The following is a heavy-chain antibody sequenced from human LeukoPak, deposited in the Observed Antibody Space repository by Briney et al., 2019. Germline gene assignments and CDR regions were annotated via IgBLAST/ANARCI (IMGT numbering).Heavy chain of an antibody. D-gene: IGHD6-13*01. J-gene: IGHJ4*02. V-gene: IGHV3-23*01. CDR2: FNDTGSST. Sequence: GGSLRLSCVASGFDFSSHAMTWVRQAPGKGLEWVSSFNDTGSSTYYADSVKGRFTISRDNAKNSLYLQMNSLRAEDTAVYYCARDQIAAAGTLDYWGQGTLVTVSS. CDR3: ARDQIAAAGTLDY. CDR1: GFDFSSHA.